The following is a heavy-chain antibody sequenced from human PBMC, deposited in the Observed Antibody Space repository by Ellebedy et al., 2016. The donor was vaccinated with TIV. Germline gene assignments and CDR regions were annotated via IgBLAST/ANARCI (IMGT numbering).Heavy chain of an antibody. CDR1: GFTFSSYW. CDR3: ARDPVGVGPAFDI. D-gene: IGHD4-23*01. Sequence: GESLKISCAASGFTFSSYWMNWVRQAPGKGLEWVAGVNQDESEKYYVDSVKGRFTISRDNSKNTLSLQMNSLRAEDTAVYYCARDPVGVGPAFDIWGQGTIVTVSS. J-gene: IGHJ3*02. CDR2: VNQDESEK. V-gene: IGHV3-7*03.